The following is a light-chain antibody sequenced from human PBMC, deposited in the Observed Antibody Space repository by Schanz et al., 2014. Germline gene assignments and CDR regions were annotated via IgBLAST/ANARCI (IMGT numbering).Light chain of an antibody. V-gene: IGKV3-15*01. CDR3: QQYNSYSRT. CDR2: GAS. J-gene: IGKJ1*01. CDR1: QNVGTY. Sequence: EIVLTQSPVTLSLSPGERATLSCRASQNVGTYLAWYQQKPGQAPRVVIYGASTRATGIPARFSGSGSGTEFTLTISSLQPDDFATYYCQQYNSYSRTFGQGTKVEIK.